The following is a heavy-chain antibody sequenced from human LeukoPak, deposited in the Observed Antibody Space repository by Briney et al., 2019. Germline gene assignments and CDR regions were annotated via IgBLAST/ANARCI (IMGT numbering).Heavy chain of an antibody. CDR1: GFTFSSYA. D-gene: IGHD2-8*01. Sequence: PGGFLRLSCAASGFTFSSYAMHWVRQAPGKGLEWVAVILYDGSNKYYADSVKGRFTISRDNSKNTLYLQMNSLRPEDTAVYYCARGEFNGLDYWGQGTLVTVSS. V-gene: IGHV3-30-3*01. CDR3: ARGEFNGLDY. CDR2: ILYDGSNK. J-gene: IGHJ4*02.